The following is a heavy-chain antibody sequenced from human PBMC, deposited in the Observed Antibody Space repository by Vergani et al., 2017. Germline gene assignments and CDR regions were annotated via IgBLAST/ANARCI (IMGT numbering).Heavy chain of an antibody. V-gene: IGHV1-46*01. D-gene: IGHD4-17*01. CDR2: INPSGGST. J-gene: IGHJ3*02. CDR3: ARDHDYGAPRAAFDI. Sequence: QVQLVQSGAEVKKPGASVKVSCKASGYTFTSYYMHWVRQAPGQGLEWMGIINPSGGSTSYAQKFQGRVTMTRDTSTSTVYMELSSLRSEDTAVYYWARDHDYGAPRAAFDIWGQGTMVTVSS. CDR1: GYTFTSYY.